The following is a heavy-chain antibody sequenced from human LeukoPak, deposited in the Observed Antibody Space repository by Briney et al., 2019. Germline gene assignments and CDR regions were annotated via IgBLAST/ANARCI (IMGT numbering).Heavy chain of an antibody. CDR3: TRAWAAPHPFDY. J-gene: IGHJ4*02. CDR1: GGSISSNY. V-gene: IGHV4-59*01. D-gene: IGHD6-6*01. Sequence: SETLSLTCTVSGGSISSNYWTWIRQPPGKGLEWIGYIYNSGSTDYNPSLKSRVTISVDTSKNQFPLKLSFVTAADTAIYYCTRAWAAPHPFDYWGQGTLVTVSS. CDR2: IYNSGST.